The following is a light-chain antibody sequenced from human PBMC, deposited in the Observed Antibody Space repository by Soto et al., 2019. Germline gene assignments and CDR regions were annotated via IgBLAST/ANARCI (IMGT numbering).Light chain of an antibody. J-gene: IGKJ1*01. V-gene: IGKV1-17*03. CDR2: AVS. Sequence: DIQMTQSPSAMSASIGDRVTITCRASQGIGNYLGWFQQKPGKVPKRLIYAVSSLLSGVPSRFSGSGSGTDFTLTISCLQSEDFATYYCQQYYSYPRTFGQGTKVDIK. CDR3: QQYYSYPRT. CDR1: QGIGNY.